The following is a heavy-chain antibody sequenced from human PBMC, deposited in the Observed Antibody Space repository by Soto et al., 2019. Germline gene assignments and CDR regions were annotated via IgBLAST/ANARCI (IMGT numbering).Heavy chain of an antibody. CDR2: IYWDDDK. D-gene: IGHD2-15*01. CDR1: GFSLSTSGVG. V-gene: IGHV2-5*02. J-gene: IGHJ4*02. CDR3: AHRPVEWLQSLLSFDY. Sequence: QITLKESGPTLVKPTQTLTLTCTFSGFSLSTSGVGVGWIRQPPGKALEWLALIYWDDDKRYSPSLKSRLTITKDTSKNQVVLTMTNMDPVDTATYYCAHRPVEWLQSLLSFDYWGQGTLVTVSS.